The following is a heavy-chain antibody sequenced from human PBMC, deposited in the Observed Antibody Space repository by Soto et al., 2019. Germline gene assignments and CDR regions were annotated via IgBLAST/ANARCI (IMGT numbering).Heavy chain of an antibody. CDR2: ISWNSDSI. J-gene: IGHJ4*02. D-gene: IGHD3-3*01. CDR3: TKVGGLYDFWSGPLHFDL. V-gene: IGHV3-9*01. Sequence: EAQLVESGGGLVQPGRSLRLSCVGSGFIFDDFAIHWVRQAPGKGLEWVSGISWNSDSIGYADSVKGRFTISRDNAKNALYLQMKSLRVEDTALYYCTKVGGLYDFWSGPLHFDLWGQGTLVTVSS. CDR1: GFIFDDFA.